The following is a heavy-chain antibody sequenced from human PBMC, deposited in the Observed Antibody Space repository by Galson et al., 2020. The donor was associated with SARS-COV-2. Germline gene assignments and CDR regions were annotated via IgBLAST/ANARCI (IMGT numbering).Heavy chain of an antibody. CDR3: ARVRTGTTDYFDY. Sequence: SETLSLSCTASGYFIRSGYYWGWIRQPPGKGLEWFGSIYHSGTTYDNPSLKSRVTLSVDTSKNQFSLRLSPVTAADTAGYYCARVRTGTTDYFDYWGQGTLVTVSS. CDR2: IYHSGTT. J-gene: IGHJ4*02. CDR1: GYFIRSGYY. D-gene: IGHD1-1*01. V-gene: IGHV4-38-2*02.